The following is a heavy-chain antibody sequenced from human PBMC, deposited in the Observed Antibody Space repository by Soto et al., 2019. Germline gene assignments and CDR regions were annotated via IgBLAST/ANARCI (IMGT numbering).Heavy chain of an antibody. CDR1: GFTFSSYW. CDR2: IKQDGSEK. CDR3: ARAHMVRGVMSFDP. V-gene: IGHV3-7*01. Sequence: GGSLRLSCAASGFTFSSYWMSWVRQAPGKGLEWVANIKQDGSEKYYVDSVKGRFTISRDNAKNSLYLQMNSLRAEDTAVYYCARAHMVRGVMSFDPWGQGTLVTVSS. D-gene: IGHD3-10*01. J-gene: IGHJ5*02.